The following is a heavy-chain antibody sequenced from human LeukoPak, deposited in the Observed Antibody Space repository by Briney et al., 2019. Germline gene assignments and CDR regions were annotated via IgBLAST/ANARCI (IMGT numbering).Heavy chain of an antibody. Sequence: PGGSLRLSCAASGFTFSDYFMTWIRQAPGKGLEWISYISSSGNTISYADSVRGRFTISRDNTKNSLFLQLKSLRAEDTAVYYCARGEECRGGSCYSDFYCYYGMDVWGQGTTVTVSS. V-gene: IGHV3-11*01. CDR2: ISSSGNTI. CDR1: GFTFSDYF. J-gene: IGHJ6*02. CDR3: ARGEECRGGSCYSDFYCYYGMDV. D-gene: IGHD2-15*01.